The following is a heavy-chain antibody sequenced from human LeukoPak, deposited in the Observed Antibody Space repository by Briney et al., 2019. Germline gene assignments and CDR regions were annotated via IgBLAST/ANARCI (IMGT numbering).Heavy chain of an antibody. D-gene: IGHD2-15*01. Sequence: ASVKVSCKTSGYTFTTKTIHWVRQAPGQRLEWMGWINPGNGDTRYSQEFQGRLFFTMDTSASTAYTELSSLTSQETTFFYCVRESGGKWYDYWGQGTLVTVSS. V-gene: IGHV1-3*01. J-gene: IGHJ4*02. CDR3: VRESGGKWYDY. CDR2: INPGNGDT. CDR1: GYTFTTKT.